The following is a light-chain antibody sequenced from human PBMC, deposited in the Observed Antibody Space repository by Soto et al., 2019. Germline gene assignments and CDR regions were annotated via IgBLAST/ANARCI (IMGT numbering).Light chain of an antibody. CDR3: QQSYSTPIT. Sequence: DIVLTQSPDSLAVSLGERATINCKSSQSVLFSSNNKNYLDWYQQKPGQPPKLLIYWASTRESGVPNRFSGSGSGTDFTLTISSLQAEDVAVYYCQQSYSTPITFGQGTRLEIK. CDR2: WAS. CDR1: QSVLFSSNNKNY. J-gene: IGKJ5*01. V-gene: IGKV4-1*01.